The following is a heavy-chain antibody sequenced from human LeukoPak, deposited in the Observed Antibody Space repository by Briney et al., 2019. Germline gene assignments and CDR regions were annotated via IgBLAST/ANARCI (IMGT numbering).Heavy chain of an antibody. D-gene: IGHD6-19*01. CDR3: ARDSSGPDAFDI. Sequence: SETLSLTCTVSGGSISSYYWGWIRQPPGKGLEWIGYIYYSGSTNYNPSLKSRVTISVDTSKNQFSLKLSSVTAADTAVYYCARDSSGPDAFDIWGQGTMVTVSS. V-gene: IGHV4-59*01. J-gene: IGHJ3*02. CDR2: IYYSGST. CDR1: GGSISSYY.